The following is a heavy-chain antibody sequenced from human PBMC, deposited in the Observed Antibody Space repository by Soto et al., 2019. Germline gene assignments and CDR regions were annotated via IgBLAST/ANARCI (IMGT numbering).Heavy chain of an antibody. CDR3: ASERFGMYAMDV. D-gene: IGHD3-10*01. CDR2: INGDGSGT. CDR1: GFTLSKYW. V-gene: IGHV3-74*03. Sequence: EVQLVESGGGLAQPGGSLRLSCVASGFTLSKYWVHWVRQVPGKGLVWVSRINGDGSGTTYADSVEGRFTISRDNAKSTVYLQMYRLRAEDMSVYYCASERFGMYAMDVWGQGTTVTVSS. J-gene: IGHJ6*02.